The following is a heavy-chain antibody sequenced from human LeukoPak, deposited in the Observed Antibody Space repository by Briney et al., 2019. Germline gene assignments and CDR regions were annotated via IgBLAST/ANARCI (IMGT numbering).Heavy chain of an antibody. V-gene: IGHV4-59*01. Sequence: PSETLSLTCTVSGGSISSYSWSWIRQPPGKGLEWIGYIYYSGSTNYNPSLKSRVTISVDTSKNQFSLKLSSVTAADTAVYYCARGGDIFTGYYSPFDYWGQGTWSPSPQ. J-gene: IGHJ4*02. CDR1: GGSISSYS. CDR2: IYYSGST. D-gene: IGHD3-9*01. CDR3: ARGGDIFTGYYSPFDY.